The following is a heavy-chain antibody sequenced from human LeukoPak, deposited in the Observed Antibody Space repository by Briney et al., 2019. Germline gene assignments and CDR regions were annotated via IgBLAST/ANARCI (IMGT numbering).Heavy chain of an antibody. CDR3: ARGTYNWNLRWFDP. J-gene: IGHJ5*02. D-gene: IGHD1-20*01. CDR1: GFAFSSYA. Sequence: HSGGSLRLSCAASGFAFSSYAMHWVRQAPGKWLEWVAVISYDGSNKYYADSVKGRFTISRDNSKNTLYLQMNSLRAEDTAVYYCARGTYNWNLRWFDPWGQGTLVTVSS. CDR2: ISYDGSNK. V-gene: IGHV3-30-3*01.